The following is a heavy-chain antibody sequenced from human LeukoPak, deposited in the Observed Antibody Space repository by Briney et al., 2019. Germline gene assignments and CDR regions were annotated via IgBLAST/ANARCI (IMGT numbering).Heavy chain of an antibody. V-gene: IGHV3-30*18. CDR1: GFTFSGYA. D-gene: IGHD3-22*01. CDR3: AKDIYYDSSGYRGYFDY. J-gene: IGHJ4*02. CDR2: MSYDGSNK. Sequence: GGSLRLSCAASGFTFSGYAMHWVRQAPDNGLEWVAFMSYDGSNKYYVDSVKGRFTVSRDNSKNTLYLQMHSLRAEDTAVYYCAKDIYYDSSGYRGYFDYWGQGTLVTVSS.